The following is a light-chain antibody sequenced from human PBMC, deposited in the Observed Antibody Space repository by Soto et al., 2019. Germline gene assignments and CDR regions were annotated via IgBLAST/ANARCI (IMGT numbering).Light chain of an antibody. CDR3: EQYGSSPRT. J-gene: IGKJ1*01. CDR2: GIS. CDR1: QSVSSNY. Sequence: PEERAALSCTASQSVSSNYFAWYQQRPGQAPRLLIYGISSRATGIPDRFSGSGSGTDFTLTISRLEPEDFAVYYCEQYGSSPRTFGQGTKVDIK. V-gene: IGKV3-20*01.